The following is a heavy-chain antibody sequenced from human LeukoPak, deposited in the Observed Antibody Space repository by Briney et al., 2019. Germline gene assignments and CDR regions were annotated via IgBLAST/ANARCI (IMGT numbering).Heavy chain of an antibody. Sequence: GKSLRLSCAASGFTFSSSAMHWVRQAPGKGLEWVAVISYDGRDIQYADSVKGRFTISRDNSENTLYVQMNSLRPEDAAIYYCTRDSPGSIDYWGQGTLVTVSS. CDR3: TRDSPGSIDY. CDR2: ISYDGRDI. J-gene: IGHJ4*02. V-gene: IGHV3-30*04. CDR1: GFTFSSSA.